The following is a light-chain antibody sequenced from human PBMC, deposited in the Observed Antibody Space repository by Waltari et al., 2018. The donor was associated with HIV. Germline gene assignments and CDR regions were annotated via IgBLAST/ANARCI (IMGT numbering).Light chain of an antibody. V-gene: IGLV1-40*01. CDR2: GNP. Sequence: QSVLTQPPSVSGAPGQRVTIPCTGSSSNIGAGYDVHWFQQLPGTAPKLLIYGNPNRPSGVPDRFSGSKSGTSASLAITGLQAEDEADYYCQSYDSGLSAYVFGTGTKVTVL. CDR1: SSNIGAGYD. J-gene: IGLJ1*01. CDR3: QSYDSGLSAYV.